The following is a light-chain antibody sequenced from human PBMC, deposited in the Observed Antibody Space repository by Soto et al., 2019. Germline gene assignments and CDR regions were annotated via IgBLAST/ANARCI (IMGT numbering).Light chain of an antibody. V-gene: IGLV2-14*03. CDR2: GVT. CDR3: VSYTSSTTLV. Sequence: QSVLTQPASVSGSPGQSITISCTGTSSDVGAYNYVSWYQHQPGKAPKLLFYGVTNRPSGVSNRFSASKSGNTASLTISGLQAEDEADYYCVSYTSSTTLVFGGGTKLTVL. CDR1: SSDVGAYNY. J-gene: IGLJ2*01.